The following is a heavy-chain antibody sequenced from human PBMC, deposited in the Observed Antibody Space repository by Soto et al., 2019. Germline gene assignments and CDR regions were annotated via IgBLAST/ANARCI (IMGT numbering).Heavy chain of an antibody. CDR1: GFTFSSYA. J-gene: IGHJ4*02. V-gene: IGHV3-23*01. CDR3: AKGTHSGYDYTLFDY. CDR2: ISGSGGST. Sequence: GGSLRLSCAASGFTFSSYAMSWVRQAPGKGLEWVSAISGSGGSTYYADSVKGRFTISRDNSKNTLYLQMNSLRAEDTAVYYCAKGTHSGYDYTLFDYWGQGTMVTVYS. D-gene: IGHD5-12*01.